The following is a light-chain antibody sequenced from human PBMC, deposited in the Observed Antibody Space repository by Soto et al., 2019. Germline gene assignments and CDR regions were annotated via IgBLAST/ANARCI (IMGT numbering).Light chain of an antibody. CDR2: DAS. CDR1: ESVSND. V-gene: IGKV3-11*01. Sequence: EMVLTQSPGTLSLSPGERTTLSCRASESVSNDLAWYQQKPGQSPRLLIFDASNRAAGIPARFSGSGSGTYFTLTISGLEPEDFAVYYCQQRHNWPLTFGGGTKVEIK. CDR3: QQRHNWPLT. J-gene: IGKJ4*01.